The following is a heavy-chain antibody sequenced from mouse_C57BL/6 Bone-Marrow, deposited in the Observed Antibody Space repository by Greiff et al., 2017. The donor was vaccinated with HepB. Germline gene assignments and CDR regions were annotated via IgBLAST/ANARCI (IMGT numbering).Heavy chain of an antibody. CDR1: GYTFTSYG. D-gene: IGHD1-1*01. CDR2: MYPRSGNT. J-gene: IGHJ2*01. CDR3: SRSVYYYGLDY. V-gene: IGHV1-81*01. Sequence: VQRVESGAELARPGASVKLSCKASGYTFTSYGISWVKQRTGQGLEWIGEMYPRSGNTYYNEKFKGKATLTADKSSSTEYMEIRSLTSEDSAVYFCSRSVYYYGLDYWGQGTTLTVSS.